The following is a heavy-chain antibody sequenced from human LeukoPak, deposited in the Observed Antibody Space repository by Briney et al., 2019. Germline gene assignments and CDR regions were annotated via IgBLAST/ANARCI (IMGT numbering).Heavy chain of an antibody. CDR1: GFTFINAW. Sequence: GGSLRLSCAASGFTFINAWMTWVRQAPGKGLEWVGRIKSKTDGGATDYAAPVKGRFTISRDDSKNTLYLQMNSLKTEDTAVYYCLYNWNDAGFDYWGQGTLVTVSS. CDR2: IKSKTDGGAT. D-gene: IGHD1-20*01. J-gene: IGHJ4*02. V-gene: IGHV3-15*01. CDR3: LYNWNDAGFDY.